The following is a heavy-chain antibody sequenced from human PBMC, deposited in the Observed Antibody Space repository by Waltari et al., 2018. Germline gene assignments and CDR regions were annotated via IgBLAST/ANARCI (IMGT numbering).Heavy chain of an antibody. D-gene: IGHD6-13*01. V-gene: IGHV1-8*01. CDR3: ARGHSYLAAAGMRDY. J-gene: IGHJ4*02. CDR1: GYTFTSYD. CDR2: MNPNSGNT. Sequence: QVLLVQSGAEVKKSGASVKVSCKASGYTFTSYDINWVRKATGQGLEWRGWMNPNSGNTGYAQKFKGRVTMTRNTSISTAYMELSSLRSEDTAVYYCARGHSYLAAAGMRDYWGQGTLVTVSS.